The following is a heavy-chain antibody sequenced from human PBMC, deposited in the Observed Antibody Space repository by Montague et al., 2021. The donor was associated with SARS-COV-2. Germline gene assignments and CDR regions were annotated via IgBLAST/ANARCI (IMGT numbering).Heavy chain of an antibody. CDR2: INYSGST. J-gene: IGHJ4*02. Sequence: SETLSLTCTVSGDSMNNYYWSWIRQPPGKGLEWIGYINYSGSTXXXPSXXXRVTLSKDTSKNQFSLRLTSVTAADTAMYFCARAPLYRSGWYAYFDYWGQGTLVTVSS. CDR1: GDSMNNYY. D-gene: IGHD6-13*01. V-gene: IGHV4-59*01. CDR3: ARAPLYRSGWYAYFDY.